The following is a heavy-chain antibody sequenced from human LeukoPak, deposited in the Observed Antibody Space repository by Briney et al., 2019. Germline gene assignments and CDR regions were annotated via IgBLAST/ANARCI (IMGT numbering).Heavy chain of an antibody. CDR3: ARDGETTVTTGYDY. Sequence: SETLSLTCTVSGGSISSYYWIWIRQPAGKGLEWIGRIYTSGSTNYNPSLKSRVTMSVDTSKNQFSLKLSSVTAADTAVYYCARDGETTVTTGYDYWGQGTLVTVSS. V-gene: IGHV4-4*07. J-gene: IGHJ4*02. D-gene: IGHD4-17*01. CDR1: GGSISSYY. CDR2: IYTSGST.